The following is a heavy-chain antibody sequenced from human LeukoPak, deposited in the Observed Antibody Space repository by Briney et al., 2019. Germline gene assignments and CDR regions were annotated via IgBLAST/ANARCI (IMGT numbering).Heavy chain of an antibody. Sequence: SETLSLTCTVSGGSMSSYYWSWIRQPPGKGLEWIGYIYTSGSTNYNPSLKSRVTISVDTSKNQFSLKLSSVTAADTAVYYCARLAYSSSWYYFDYWGQGTLVTVSS. CDR3: ARLAYSSSWYYFDY. D-gene: IGHD6-13*01. V-gene: IGHV4-4*09. J-gene: IGHJ4*02. CDR2: IYTSGST. CDR1: GGSMSSYY.